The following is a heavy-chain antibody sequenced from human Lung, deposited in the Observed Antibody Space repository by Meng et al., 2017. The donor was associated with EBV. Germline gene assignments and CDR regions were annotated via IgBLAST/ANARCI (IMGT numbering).Heavy chain of an antibody. Sequence: LLPWRAGLFKPSEPLSLRCVFSVGSSRGYYWSWIRQSPERGLEWIGEINHSGHTNYNPSLKSRVTISVDTSKNQFSLNLSSVTAADTAVYYCARGRQIGWQGGDFAYWSQGTLVTVSS. J-gene: IGHJ4*02. CDR2: INHSGHT. CDR3: ARGRQIGWQGGDFAY. CDR1: VGSSRGYY. D-gene: IGHD2-15*01. V-gene: IGHV4-34*01.